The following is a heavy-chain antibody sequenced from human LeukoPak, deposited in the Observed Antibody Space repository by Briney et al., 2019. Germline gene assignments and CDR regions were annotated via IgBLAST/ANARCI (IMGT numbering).Heavy chain of an antibody. J-gene: IGHJ4*02. D-gene: IGHD1-26*01. CDR2: IYHSGST. V-gene: IGHV4-34*01. CDR1: GGSFSGYY. Sequence: SETLSLTCAVYGGSFSGYYWSWIRQPPGKGLEWIGEIYHSGSTNYNPSLKSRVTISVDKSKNQFSLKLSSVTAADTAVYYCARGRWELGFWWDYWGQGTLVTVSS. CDR3: ARGRWELGFWWDY.